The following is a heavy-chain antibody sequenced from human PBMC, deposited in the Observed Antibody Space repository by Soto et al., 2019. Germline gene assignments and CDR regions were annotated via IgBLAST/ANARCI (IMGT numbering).Heavy chain of an antibody. CDR3: ARETPLYYMDV. J-gene: IGHJ6*03. CDR1: GGSFSGYY. CDR2: INHSGST. Sequence: SETLSLTCAVYGGSFSGYYWSWIRQPPGKGLEWIGEINHSGSTNYNPSLKSRVTISVDTSTSTAYMELRSLRSDDTAVYYCARETPLYYMDVWGKGTTVTVSS. V-gene: IGHV4-34*01.